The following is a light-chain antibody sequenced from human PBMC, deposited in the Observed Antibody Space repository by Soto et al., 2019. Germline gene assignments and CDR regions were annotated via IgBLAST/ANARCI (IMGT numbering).Light chain of an antibody. Sequence: ELLMTQSPATLSVSPGERSTLSCRASQSVSNNYLAWYQQKPGQAPRLXIYGASNRATGIQDRFGGSGSGTDFTLTISRMEPEVFAVYYCQQYGSSGTFGQGTKWDI. CDR2: GAS. CDR3: QQYGSSGT. J-gene: IGKJ1*01. V-gene: IGKV3-20*01. CDR1: QSVSNNY.